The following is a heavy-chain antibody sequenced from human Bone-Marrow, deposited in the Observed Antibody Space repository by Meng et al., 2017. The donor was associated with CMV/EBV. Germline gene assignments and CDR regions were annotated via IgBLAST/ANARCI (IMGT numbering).Heavy chain of an antibody. V-gene: IGHV3-11*04. CDR1: GFTFSDYY. CDR2: ISSSGSTI. J-gene: IGHJ6*02. Sequence: GGSLRLSCAASGFTFSDYYMSWIRQAPGKGLEWVSYISSSGSTIYYADSVKGRFTISRDNSKNTLYLQMNSLRAEDTAVYYCARDSHNYDFWSGYYETYYGMDVWGQGTTVTVSS. D-gene: IGHD3-3*01. CDR3: ARDSHNYDFWSGYYETYYGMDV.